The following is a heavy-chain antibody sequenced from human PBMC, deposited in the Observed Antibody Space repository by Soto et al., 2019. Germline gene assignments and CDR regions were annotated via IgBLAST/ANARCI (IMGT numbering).Heavy chain of an antibody. J-gene: IGHJ5*02. Sequence: EVQLLESGGGLVQPGGSLRLSCAASGFTFSSYAMSWVRQAPGKGLEWVSAISGSGGSTYYADSVKGRFTISRDNSKNTLYLQMNSLRAEDTAVYYCAIAGDSGGSSNWFDPWGQGTLVTVSS. V-gene: IGHV3-23*01. D-gene: IGHD2-15*01. CDR3: AIAGDSGGSSNWFDP. CDR2: ISGSGGST. CDR1: GFTFSSYA.